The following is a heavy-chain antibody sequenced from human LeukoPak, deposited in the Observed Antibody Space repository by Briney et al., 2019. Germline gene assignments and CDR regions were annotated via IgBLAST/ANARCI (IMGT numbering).Heavy chain of an antibody. CDR2: IYYSGST. D-gene: IGHD2-21*02. V-gene: IGHV4-31*03. CDR3: ARCSLGTARYIDY. J-gene: IGHJ4*02. Sequence: KPSQTLSLTCTVSGGSISSGGYYWSWIRQHPGKGLEWIGYIYYSGSTYYNPSLKSRVTISVDTSKNQFSLKLSSVTAADTAVYYCARCSLGTARYIDYWGQGTLVTVSS. CDR1: GGSISSGGYY.